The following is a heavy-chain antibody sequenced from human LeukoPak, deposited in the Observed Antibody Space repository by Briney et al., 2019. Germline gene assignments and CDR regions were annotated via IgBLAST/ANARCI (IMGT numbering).Heavy chain of an antibody. CDR2: ISAYNGNT. J-gene: IGHJ4*02. D-gene: IGHD3-10*01. Sequence: GASVKVSCKASGYTFTSYGISWVRQAPGQGLEWMGCISAYNGNTNYAQKLQGRVTMTTDTSTSTAYMELRSLRSDDTAVYYCARFRAGVGEPYGDYWDQGTLVTVSS. CDR3: ARFRAGVGEPYGDY. V-gene: IGHV1-18*01. CDR1: GYTFTSYG.